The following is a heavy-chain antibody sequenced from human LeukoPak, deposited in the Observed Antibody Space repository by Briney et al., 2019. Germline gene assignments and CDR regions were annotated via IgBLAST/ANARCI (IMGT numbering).Heavy chain of an antibody. Sequence: GGSLRLSCAASGFTFSLYSMTWVRQAPGKGLEWVANIAPDGSTQNYVDSLEGRFTISRDNPKNSLYLPMHSLRAEDAAVYYCARVIGGAIDHWGQGTLVTVSS. J-gene: IGHJ4*02. CDR2: IAPDGSTQ. D-gene: IGHD1-26*01. CDR3: ARVIGGAIDH. CDR1: GFTFSLYS. V-gene: IGHV3-7*01.